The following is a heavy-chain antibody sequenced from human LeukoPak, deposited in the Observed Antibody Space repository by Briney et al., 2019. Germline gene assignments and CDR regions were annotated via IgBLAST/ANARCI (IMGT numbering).Heavy chain of an antibody. CDR1: GFTFSNYW. V-gene: IGHV3-7*01. Sequence: GGSLRLSCAASGFTFSNYWMSWVRQSPGRGLEWVANIDQDGSAEYYVDSVGGRFTVSRDNAKNSLYLQIDSLRAEDTAVYYCARGRGTAVVATHCFDPWGRGTLVTVSS. D-gene: IGHD2-15*01. CDR2: IDQDGSAE. CDR3: ARGRGTAVVATHCFDP. J-gene: IGHJ5*02.